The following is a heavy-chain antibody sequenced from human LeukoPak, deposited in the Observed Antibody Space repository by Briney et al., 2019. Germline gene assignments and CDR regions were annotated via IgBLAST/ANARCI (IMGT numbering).Heavy chain of an antibody. CDR2: IIPIFGTA. Sequence: GASVKVSCKASGGTFSTYSINWMRQAPGQGLEWMGGIIPIFGTANYAQKFQGRVMITADESTSTAYMELSSLRSEDTAVYYCARAQITMVRGVISNGYYFDYWGQGTLVTVSS. CDR1: GGTFSTYS. D-gene: IGHD3-10*01. V-gene: IGHV1-69*13. J-gene: IGHJ4*02. CDR3: ARAQITMVRGVISNGYYFDY.